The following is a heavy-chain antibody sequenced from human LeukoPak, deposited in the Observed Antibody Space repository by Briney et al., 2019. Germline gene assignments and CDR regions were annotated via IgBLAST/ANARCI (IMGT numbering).Heavy chain of an antibody. D-gene: IGHD3/OR15-3a*01. CDR2: IKEDESEK. Sequence: GGSLRFCCAASGFTFNTYWMSWVREAPGKGLEWVANIKEDESEKYYVDSVKGRFTISRDNAKNSLYLQMNSLRAEDTAMYYCARVRTLWTYYGMDVWGQGTTVTVSS. J-gene: IGHJ6*02. V-gene: IGHV3-7*01. CDR1: GFTFNTYW. CDR3: ARVRTLWTYYGMDV.